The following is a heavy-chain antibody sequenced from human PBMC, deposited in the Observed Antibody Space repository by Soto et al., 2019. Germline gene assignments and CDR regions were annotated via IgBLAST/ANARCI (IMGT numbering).Heavy chain of an antibody. D-gene: IGHD1-7*01. Sequence: XXTLSLPFTVSGGSISGYYLRWIRQTPGKGLEWIGYIYYSGSTNYNPSLKSRVTISVDTSKNQISLQLTSVTPEDTAVYYCAGTTSHQWYYMDVWGKGTTVTVSS. V-gene: IGHV4-59*12. CDR1: GGSISGYY. CDR2: IYYSGST. J-gene: IGHJ6*03. CDR3: AGTTSHQWYYMDV.